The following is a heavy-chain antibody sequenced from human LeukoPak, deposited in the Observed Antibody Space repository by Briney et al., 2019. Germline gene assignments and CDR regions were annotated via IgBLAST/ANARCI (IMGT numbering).Heavy chain of an antibody. CDR1: GYTFTSYY. D-gene: IGHD3-3*01. CDR3: ARDNDFWSGYQQNWFDP. J-gene: IGHJ5*02. CDR2: INPSGGST. V-gene: IGHV1-46*01. Sequence: ASVKVSCKASGYTFTSYYMHWVRQAPGQGLEWMGIINPSGGSTSYAQKFQGRVTMTRDMSTSTVYMELSSLRSEDTVVYYCARDNDFWSGYQQNWFDPWGQGTLVTVSS.